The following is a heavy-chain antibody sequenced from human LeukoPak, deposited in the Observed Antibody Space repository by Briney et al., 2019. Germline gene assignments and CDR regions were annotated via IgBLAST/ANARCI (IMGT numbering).Heavy chain of an antibody. CDR2: INPSGGST. D-gene: IGHD3-10*02. CDR3: AGEWRLFGELLQFDY. CDR1: GYTFTSYY. J-gene: IGHJ4*02. Sequence: ASVKVSCKASGYTFTSYYMHWVRQAPGQGLEWMGIINPSGGSTSYAQKFQGRVTMTRDMSTSTVYMELSSLRSEDTTVYYCAGEWRLFGELLQFDYWGQGTLVTVSS. V-gene: IGHV1-46*01.